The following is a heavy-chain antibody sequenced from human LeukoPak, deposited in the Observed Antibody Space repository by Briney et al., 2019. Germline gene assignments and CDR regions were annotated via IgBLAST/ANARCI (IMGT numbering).Heavy chain of an antibody. Sequence: ASVKVSCKASGGTFNSYAISWVRRAPGQGLEWMGGIIPIFDTTNYAQRFQGRVTITADESTSTAYMELSSLRSEDTAVYYCARRDAALPNPVDVWGQGTTVTVSS. D-gene: IGHD2-15*01. J-gene: IGHJ6*02. CDR1: GGTFNSYA. CDR2: IIPIFDTT. CDR3: ARRDAALPNPVDV. V-gene: IGHV1-69*13.